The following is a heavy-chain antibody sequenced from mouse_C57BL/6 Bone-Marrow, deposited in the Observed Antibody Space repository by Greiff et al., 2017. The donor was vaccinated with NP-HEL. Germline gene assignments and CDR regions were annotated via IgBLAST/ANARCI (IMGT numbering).Heavy chain of an antibody. CDR2: IDPSDSET. D-gene: IGHD2-3*01. V-gene: IGHV1-52*01. Sequence: VQLQQPGAELVRPGSSVKLSCKASGYTFTSYWMHWVKQRPIQGLEWIGNIDPSDSETHYNQKFKDKATLTVDKSSSTAYMQLSSLTSEDSAVYYCARLGDGYYPFAYWGQGTLVTVSA. J-gene: IGHJ3*01. CDR1: GYTFTSYW. CDR3: ARLGDGYYPFAY.